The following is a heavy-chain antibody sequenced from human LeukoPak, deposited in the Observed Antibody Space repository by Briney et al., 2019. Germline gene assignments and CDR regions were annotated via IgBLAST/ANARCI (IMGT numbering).Heavy chain of an antibody. CDR3: ARDSRSGYSSSWYDY. D-gene: IGHD6-13*01. V-gene: IGHV3-7*01. J-gene: IGHJ4*02. CDR1: GCTFSSYW. CDR2: IKQDGSE. Sequence: GGSLRLSCAVSGCTFSSYWMSWVRQAPGKGLEWVANIKQDGSEYYVDSVKGRFTISRDNAKNSLYLQMNSLRAEDTAVYYCARDSRSGYSSSWYDYWGQGTLVTVSS.